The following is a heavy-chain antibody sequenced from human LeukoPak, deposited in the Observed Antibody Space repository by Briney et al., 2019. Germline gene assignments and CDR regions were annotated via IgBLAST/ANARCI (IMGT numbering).Heavy chain of an antibody. CDR2: IYSGGST. J-gene: IGHJ2*01. CDR1: GFTVSSNY. CDR3: ARGGYCSGGSCYSLYFDL. Sequence: GGSLRLSCAASGFTVSSNYMTWVRQAPGKGLGWVSVIYSGGSTYYADSVKGRFTISRDNSKNTLYLQMINLRAEDTAVYYCARGGYCSGGSCYSLYFDLWGRGTLVTVSS. V-gene: IGHV3-53*01. D-gene: IGHD2-15*01.